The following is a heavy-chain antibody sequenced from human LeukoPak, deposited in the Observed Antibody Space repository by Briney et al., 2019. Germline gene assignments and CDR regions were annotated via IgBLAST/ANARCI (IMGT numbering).Heavy chain of an antibody. Sequence: ASVKVSRKASGYTFTGYYMHWVRQAPGQGLEWMGRINPNSGGTNYAQKFQGRVTMTRDTSISTAYMELSRLRSDDTAVYYCARDPRYCSGGSCYFYGMDVWGQGTTVTVSS. CDR3: ARDPRYCSGGSCYFYGMDV. CDR2: INPNSGGT. V-gene: IGHV1-2*06. J-gene: IGHJ6*02. CDR1: GYTFTGYY. D-gene: IGHD2-15*01.